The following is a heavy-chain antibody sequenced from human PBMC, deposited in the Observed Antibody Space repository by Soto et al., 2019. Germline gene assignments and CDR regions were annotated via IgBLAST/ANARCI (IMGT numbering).Heavy chain of an antibody. CDR1: GFSFSSYA. V-gene: IGHV3-23*01. Sequence: EVQLLESGGGLVQPGGSLRLSCVASGFSFSSYAMNWVRQAPGKGLEWVSSITDSGDSKYYAGSVKGRFTIFRDNSKNTLYLQMDSLRAEDTAIYYCAKDRAIVAGQRSYFFDYWGQGILVSVSS. J-gene: IGHJ4*02. D-gene: IGHD2-15*01. CDR3: AKDRAIVAGQRSYFFDY. CDR2: ITDSGDSK.